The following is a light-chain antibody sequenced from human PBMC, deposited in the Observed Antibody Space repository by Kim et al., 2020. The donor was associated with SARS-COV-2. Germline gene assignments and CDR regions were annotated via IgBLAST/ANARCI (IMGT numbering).Light chain of an antibody. J-gene: IGKJ4*01. V-gene: IGKV1-33*01. CDR2: DAS. CDR1: QGISNY. CDR3: QHYYNVPFT. Sequence: SASVGDRVTITCQASQGISNYVNWYQQKPGKAPNLLIYDASNLEAGVPVRFSGSGSGTDFTFTIRSLQPEDIATYYCQHYYNVPFTFGGGTKVEI.